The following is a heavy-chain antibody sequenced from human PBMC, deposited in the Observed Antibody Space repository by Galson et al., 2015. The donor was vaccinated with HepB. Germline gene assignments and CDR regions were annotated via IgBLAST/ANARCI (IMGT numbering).Heavy chain of an antibody. V-gene: IGHV4-4*02. Sequence: ETLSLTCVVSGGSISSSNWWSWVRQPPGKGLEWIGEISHIGSTSYSPSFQGHVTISADKSISTAYLQWSSLKASDTATYYCARLGLGTGTETDYWGQGTLVTVSS. J-gene: IGHJ4*02. D-gene: IGHD1/OR15-1a*01. CDR3: ARLGLGTGTETDY. CDR2: ISHIGST. CDR1: GGSISSSNW.